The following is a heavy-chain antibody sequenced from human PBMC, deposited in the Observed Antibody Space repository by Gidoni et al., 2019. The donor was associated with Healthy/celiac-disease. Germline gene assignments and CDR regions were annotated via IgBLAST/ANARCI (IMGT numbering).Heavy chain of an antibody. CDR2: INHSGST. CDR1: GGSFSGYY. CDR3: ARGAVAAIDP. Sequence: QVQLQQWGAGLLKPSETLSLTCAVYGGSFSGYYWSWIRQPPGKGLEWIGEINHSGSTNYNPSLKSRVTISVDTSKNQFSLKLSSVTAADTAVYYCARGAVAAIDPWGQGTLVTVSS. D-gene: IGHD2-15*01. J-gene: IGHJ5*02. V-gene: IGHV4-34*01.